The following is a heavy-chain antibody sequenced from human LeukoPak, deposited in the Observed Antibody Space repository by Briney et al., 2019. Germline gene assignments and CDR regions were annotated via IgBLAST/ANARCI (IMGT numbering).Heavy chain of an antibody. Sequence: GGSLRLSCVASGFTFKYWMSWDRQAPGKGLEWVANINQDESEKYYVDSVKGRFTVSRDNAKNSLFLQMNSLSAEDTAVYYCARASTRSGTTYYFGYWGQGTLVTVSS. J-gene: IGHJ4*02. CDR2: INQDESEK. CDR3: ARASTRSGTTYYFGY. D-gene: IGHD3-10*01. V-gene: IGHV3-7*01. CDR1: GFTFKYW.